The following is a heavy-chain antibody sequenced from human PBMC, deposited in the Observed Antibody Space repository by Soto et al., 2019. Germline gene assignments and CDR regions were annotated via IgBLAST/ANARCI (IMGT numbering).Heavy chain of an antibody. V-gene: IGHV1-8*01. D-gene: IGHD3-9*01. CDR2: MNPNSGNT. J-gene: IGHJ6*03. CDR3: ARFFLIGLSGRTLPLLYLDV. CDR1: GYTFTSYD. Sequence: ASVKVSCKASGYTFTSYDIYWVRQATGQGLEWMGWMNPNSGNTGYAQKFQGRVTRTRNTSISTAYRGLSSRRSGATAGYCGARFFLIGLSGRTLPLLYLDVWGRG.